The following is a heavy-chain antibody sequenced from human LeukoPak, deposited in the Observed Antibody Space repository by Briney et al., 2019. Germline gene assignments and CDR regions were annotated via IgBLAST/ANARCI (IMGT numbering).Heavy chain of an antibody. V-gene: IGHV4-30-4*01. CDR2: IYYSGST. Sequence: PSQTLSLTCTVSGGSISSGDYYWSWIRQPPGKGLEWIGYIYYSGSTYYNPSLKSRVTISVDTSKNQFSLKLSSVTAAETAVYYCARARAGYSYVPLDYYFDYWGQGTLVTVSS. CDR1: GGSISSGDYY. D-gene: IGHD5-18*01. J-gene: IGHJ4*02. CDR3: ARARAGYSYVPLDYYFDY.